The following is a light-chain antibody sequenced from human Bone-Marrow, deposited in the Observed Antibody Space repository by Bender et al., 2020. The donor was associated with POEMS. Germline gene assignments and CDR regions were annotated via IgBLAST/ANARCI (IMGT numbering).Light chain of an antibody. J-gene: IGLJ1*01. CDR3: GTWDSSLSGFV. V-gene: IGLV1-40*01. Sequence: QSVLTQPPSVSGAPGQRVTISCTGSSSNIGAGYDVHWYQQYPGTAPKLLIYGNTNRPSGVPDRFSGSKSGTSATLGITGLQSGDEADYYCGTWDSSLSGFVFGTGTKVTVL. CDR1: SSNIGAGYD. CDR2: GNT.